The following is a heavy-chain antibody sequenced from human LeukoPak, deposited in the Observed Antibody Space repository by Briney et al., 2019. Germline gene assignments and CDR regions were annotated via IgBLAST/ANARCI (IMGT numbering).Heavy chain of an antibody. J-gene: IGHJ4*02. V-gene: IGHV3-30*03. D-gene: IGHD1-1*01. CDR1: GFTFSSYG. CDR3: AISLRGLLGRLDY. CDR2: ISYDGSNK. Sequence: PGRSLRLSCAASGFTFSSYGMHWGRHAPGKGLEWVAVISYDGSNKYYADSVKGRFTISRDNSKNTLYLQMNSLRAEDTAVYYCAISLRGLLGRLDYWGQGTLVTVSS.